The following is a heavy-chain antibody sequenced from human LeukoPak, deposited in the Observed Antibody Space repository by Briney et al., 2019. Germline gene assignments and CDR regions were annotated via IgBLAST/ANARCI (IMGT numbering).Heavy chain of an antibody. V-gene: IGHV3-23*01. CDR3: AKGYCSSTSCYMEEYYYYYYYMDV. J-gene: IGHJ6*03. D-gene: IGHD2-2*02. Sequence: GGSLRLSCAASGFTFSSYAMSWVRQAPGKGLEWVSAISGSGGSTYYADSVKGRFTISRDNSKNTLYLQMNSLRAEDTAVYYCAKGYCSSTSCYMEEYYYYYYYMDVWGKGTTVTVSS. CDR2: ISGSGGST. CDR1: GFTFSSYA.